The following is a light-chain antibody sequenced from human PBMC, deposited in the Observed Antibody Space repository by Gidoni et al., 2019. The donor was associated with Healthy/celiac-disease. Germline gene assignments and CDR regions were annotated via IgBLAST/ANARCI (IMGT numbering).Light chain of an antibody. V-gene: IGKV3-11*01. CDR2: DAS. J-gene: IGKJ1*01. CDR1: QSVSSY. CDR3: QQRSNWPPWT. Sequence: EIVLTQSPATLSLSPGERATLSCRASQSVSSYLAWYQQKPGQAPRLLIYDASNRATGIPARVSGSGSGTDFTLTISSLEPEDFAVYYCQQRSNWPPWTFXXXTKVEIK.